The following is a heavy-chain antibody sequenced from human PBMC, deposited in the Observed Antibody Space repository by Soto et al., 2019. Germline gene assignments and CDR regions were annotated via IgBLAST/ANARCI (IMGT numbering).Heavy chain of an antibody. V-gene: IGHV4-59*01. J-gene: IGHJ5*02. CDR2: IYCSGST. Sequence: PSETLSLTCTVSAGSISSYYWSWIRQPPGKGLEWIGYIYCSGSTNYNPSLKSRVTISVDTSKNQFSLKLSSVTAADTAVYPCARDLFRSSRFEPWGQVPLVAVCS. CDR3: ARDLFRSSRFEP. CDR1: AGSISSYY.